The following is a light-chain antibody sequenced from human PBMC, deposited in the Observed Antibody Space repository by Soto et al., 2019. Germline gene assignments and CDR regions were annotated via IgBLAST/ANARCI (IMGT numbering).Light chain of an antibody. J-gene: IGKJ1*01. CDR2: KAS. CDR1: QTITSW. CDR3: QQYSRYPWT. V-gene: IGKV1-5*03. Sequence: DIQMTQSPFILSASVGDRVTITCRAGQTITSWLAWYQHKAGKAPKLLIYKASTLQTGVLSRFSGSGSGTEFTLTISSLQPDDFATYYCQQYSRYPWTFGQGTKVEIK.